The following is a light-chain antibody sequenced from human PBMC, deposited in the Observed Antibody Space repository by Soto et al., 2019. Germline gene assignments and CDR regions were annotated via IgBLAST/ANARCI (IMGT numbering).Light chain of an antibody. CDR3: QQSYSTLVT. J-gene: IGKJ1*01. CDR1: QSISSY. Sequence: DIQMTQSPSSLSASVGDRVTITCRASQSISSYLNWYQQKPGKAPKLLIYAASSLQSGVPSRFSGSGSGTDFTLTISSLQPEDFATYYCQQSYSTLVTFGLGTKVDIK. V-gene: IGKV1-39*01. CDR2: AAS.